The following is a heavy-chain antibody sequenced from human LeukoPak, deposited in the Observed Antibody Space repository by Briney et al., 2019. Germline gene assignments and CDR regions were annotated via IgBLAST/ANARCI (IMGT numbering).Heavy chain of an antibody. CDR2: ISTYNVNT. CDR3: ARDHGEGSGSYSYNWFDP. J-gene: IGHJ5*02. D-gene: IGHD3-10*01. CDR1: GYTFTSHG. Sequence: GASVKVSCKASGYTFTSHGITWVRQAPGQGLEWMGWISTYNVNTNYAQKLQGRVTMTRDMSTSTVYMELSSLRSEDTAVYYCARDHGEGSGSYSYNWFDPWGQGTLVTVSS. V-gene: IGHV1-18*04.